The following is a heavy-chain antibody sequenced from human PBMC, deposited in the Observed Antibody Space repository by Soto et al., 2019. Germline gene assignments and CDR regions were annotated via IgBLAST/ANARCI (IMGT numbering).Heavy chain of an antibody. CDR2: ISSSRTPI. CDR3: GRGRPIDY. J-gene: IGHJ4*02. V-gene: IGHV3-48*01. CDR1: GLTSITYN. Sequence: EVQLVESGGGLCRLGGSLRLPCKPSGLTSITYNLNGSSKVPGKGLGWVSYISSSRTPIYYADSVRGRFTISRDNAKNSLYLQMNSLRAEDTAVYYCGRGRPIDYWGQGTLVTVSS.